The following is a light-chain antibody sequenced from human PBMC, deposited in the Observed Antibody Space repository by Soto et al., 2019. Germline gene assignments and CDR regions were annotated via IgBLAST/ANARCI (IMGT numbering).Light chain of an antibody. CDR1: GSDVGAYNL. Sequence: QSALTQPASVSGSPGQSITISCAGTGSDVGAYNLVSWYQQHPGKAPKLIICDVNTRPSGISYRFSGSKSGDTASLTISGLQAEDEADYFCCSYAGSVSYVFGAGTKVTVL. CDR3: CSYAGSVSYV. J-gene: IGLJ1*01. CDR2: DVN. V-gene: IGLV2-23*02.